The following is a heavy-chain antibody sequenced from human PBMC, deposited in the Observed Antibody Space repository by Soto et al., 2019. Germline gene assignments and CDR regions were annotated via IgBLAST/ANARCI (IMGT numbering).Heavy chain of an antibody. J-gene: IGHJ4*02. D-gene: IGHD3-10*01. CDR1: GFTFSSYA. CDR2: ISYDGSNK. Sequence: SLRLSCAASGFTFSSYAMHWVRQAPGKGLEWVAVISYDGSNKYYADSVKGRFTISRDNSKNTLYLQMNSLRAEDTAVYYCARAMYGSGSYYFDYWGQGTRVTVSS. CDR3: ARAMYGSGSYYFDY. V-gene: IGHV3-30-3*01.